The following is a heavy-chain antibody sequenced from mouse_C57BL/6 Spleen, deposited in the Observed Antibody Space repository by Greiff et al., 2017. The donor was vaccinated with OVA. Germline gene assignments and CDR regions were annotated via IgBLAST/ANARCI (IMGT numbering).Heavy chain of an antibody. CDR2: IDPNSGGT. D-gene: IGHD2-3*01. J-gene: IGHJ1*03. CDR1: GYTFTSYW. Sequence: VQLQQSGAELVKPGASVKLSCKASGYTFTSYWMHWVKQRPGRGLEWIGRIDPNSGGTKYNEKFKSKATLTVDKPSSTAYMQLSSLTSEDSAVYYCARGGDDGYFHWYFDVWGTGTTVTVSS. CDR3: ARGGDDGYFHWYFDV. V-gene: IGHV1-72*01.